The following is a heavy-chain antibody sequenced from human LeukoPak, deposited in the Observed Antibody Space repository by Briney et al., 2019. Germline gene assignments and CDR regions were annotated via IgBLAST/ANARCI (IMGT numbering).Heavy chain of an antibody. CDR2: FDPEDGET. CDR3: AKWDTYYDSSGYYFY. V-gene: IGHV1-24*01. Sequence: ASVKVSCKVSGYTLSELTLHWVRQAPAKGLERMGGFDPEDGETIYAQKFQGRVTMTEDTSTETAYMELNSLRAEDTAVYYCAKWDTYYDSSGYYFYWGQGTLVTVSS. J-gene: IGHJ4*02. CDR1: GYTLSELT. D-gene: IGHD3-22*01.